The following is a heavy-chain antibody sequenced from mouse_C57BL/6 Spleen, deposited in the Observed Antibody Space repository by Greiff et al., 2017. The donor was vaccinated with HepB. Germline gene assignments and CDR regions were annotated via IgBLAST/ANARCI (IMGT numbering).Heavy chain of an antibody. J-gene: IGHJ2*01. CDR1: GYTFTSYT. D-gene: IGHD2-5*01. Sequence: QVQLKQSGAELARPGASVKMSCKASGYTFTSYTMHWVKQRPGQGLEWIGYINPSSGYTKYNQKFKDKATLTADKSSNTAYMQLSSLTPEDSAVYYCERGGNSNCERNFGYWGQGTTLTVSS. CDR3: ERGGNSNCERNFGY. V-gene: IGHV1-4*01. CDR2: INPSSGYT.